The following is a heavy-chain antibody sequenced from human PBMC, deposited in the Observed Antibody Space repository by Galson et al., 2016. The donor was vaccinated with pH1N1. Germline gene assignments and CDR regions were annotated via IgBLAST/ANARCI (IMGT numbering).Heavy chain of an antibody. CDR2: INQDGSDK. V-gene: IGHV3-7*01. CDR3: ARAVAASSSY. Sequence: SLRLSCAASGFTFSSYWMNWVRQAPGKGLEWVANINQDGSDKCYVDSVKGRFTISRDNAKNSVYLQMNSLRADDTAVYYCARAVAASSSYWGQGTLVTVSS. J-gene: IGHJ4*02. D-gene: IGHD6-19*01. CDR1: GFTFSSYW.